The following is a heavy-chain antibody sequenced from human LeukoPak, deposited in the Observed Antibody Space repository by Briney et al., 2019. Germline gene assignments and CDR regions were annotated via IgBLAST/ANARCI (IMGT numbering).Heavy chain of an antibody. CDR3: LKDRLGTGDY. CDR1: GFTFSSYA. J-gene: IGHJ4*02. D-gene: IGHD7-27*01. CDR2: ITSNGDTT. V-gene: IGHV3-64D*06. Sequence: GGSLRLPCSASGFTFSSYAMHWVRQAPGKGLEYASSITSNGDTTYYTDSVKGRFTISRDNSKNTLYLQMSSLRAEDTAVYYCLKDRLGTGDYWGQGTLVSVSS.